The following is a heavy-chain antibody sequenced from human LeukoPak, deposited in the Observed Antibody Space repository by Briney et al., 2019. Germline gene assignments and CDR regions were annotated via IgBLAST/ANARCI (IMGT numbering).Heavy chain of an antibody. CDR1: GFTFSSYS. CDR3: ARDAITFGGVIVKFDY. V-gene: IGHV3-48*02. J-gene: IGHJ4*02. D-gene: IGHD3-16*02. CDR2: ISSSSSTI. Sequence: GGSLRLSCAASGFTFSSYSMNWVRQAPGKGLEWVSYISSSSSTIYYADSVKGRLTISRNNAKNSLYLQMNSLRDEDTAVYYCARDAITFGGVIVKFDYWGQGTLVTVSS.